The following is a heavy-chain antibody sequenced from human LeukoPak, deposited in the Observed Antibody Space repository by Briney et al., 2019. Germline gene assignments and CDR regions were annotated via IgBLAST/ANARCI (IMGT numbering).Heavy chain of an antibody. Sequence: GGSLRLSCAASGFTVSSNYMSWVRQAPGKGLEWVSVIYSGGSTYYADSVKGRFTISRDNAKNSLYLQMNSLRAEDTALYYCAKAPRQWLVYYFDYWGQGTLVTVSS. J-gene: IGHJ4*02. D-gene: IGHD6-19*01. CDR3: AKAPRQWLVYYFDY. V-gene: IGHV3-53*05. CDR2: IYSGGST. CDR1: GFTVSSNY.